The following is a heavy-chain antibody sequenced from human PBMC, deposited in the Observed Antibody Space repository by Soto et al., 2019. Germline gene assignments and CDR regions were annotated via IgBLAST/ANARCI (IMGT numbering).Heavy chain of an antibody. J-gene: IGHJ4*02. CDR1: GFTVSSNS. CDR3: SRDNSMRGAPFHY. Sequence: EVDLVETGGGLIQPGGSLRLSCAASGFTVSSNSMSWVRQAPGKGLEWVSLIYTDGGTYYGDSVKGRFTISRDTSKNTLSLQMTSLRADDTAVYYCSRDNSMRGAPFHYWGQGTLVTVSS. CDR2: IYTDGGT. V-gene: IGHV3-53*02. D-gene: IGHD3-10*01.